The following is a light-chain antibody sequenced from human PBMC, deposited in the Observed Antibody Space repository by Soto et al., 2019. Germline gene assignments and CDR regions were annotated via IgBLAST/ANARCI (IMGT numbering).Light chain of an antibody. J-gene: IGLJ1*01. CDR3: ASYTSRGTRV. V-gene: IGLV2-14*01. Sequence: QSVLTQPASVSGSPGQSITISCTGTSSDVGGYNYVSWYQQRPGKAPKFMIYEVTNRPSGVSNRFSGSKSGNTASLTLSGLQAEDEADYYCASYTSRGTRVFGTGTKLTVL. CDR2: EVT. CDR1: SSDVGGYNY.